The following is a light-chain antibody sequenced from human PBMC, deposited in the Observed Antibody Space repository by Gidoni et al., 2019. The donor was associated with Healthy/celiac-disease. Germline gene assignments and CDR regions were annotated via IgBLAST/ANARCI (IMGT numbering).Light chain of an antibody. CDR2: DVS. J-gene: IGLJ2*01. CDR1: SSDVGGYHY. V-gene: IGLV2-11*01. CDR3: CSYAGSYTLGV. Sequence: QSALTQPRSVSGSPGQPATISCTGTSSDVGGYHYVSWYQQHPGKAPKLMIYDVSKRPSGVPDRFSGSKSGNTASLTISGLQAEDEADYYCCSYAGSYTLGVFGGGTKLTVL.